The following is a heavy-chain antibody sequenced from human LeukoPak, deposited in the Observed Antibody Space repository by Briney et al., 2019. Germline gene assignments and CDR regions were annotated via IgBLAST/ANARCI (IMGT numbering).Heavy chain of an antibody. CDR2: ISSGSSYI. D-gene: IGHD2-2*01. Sequence: GGSLRLSCAASGFTFSSYSMNWVRQAPGKGLEWVSSISSGSSYIYYADSVKGRFTISRDNAKNSLYLQMNSLRAEDTAVYYCARDGSGYCSSTSCYGVGTFDIWGQGTMVTVSS. V-gene: IGHV3-21*01. J-gene: IGHJ3*02. CDR1: GFTFSSYS. CDR3: ARDGSGYCSSTSCYGVGTFDI.